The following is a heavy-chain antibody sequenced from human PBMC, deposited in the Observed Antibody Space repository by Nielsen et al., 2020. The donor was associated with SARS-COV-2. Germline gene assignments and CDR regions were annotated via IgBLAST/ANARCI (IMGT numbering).Heavy chain of an antibody. J-gene: IGHJ4*02. CDR3: TSEMAT. Sequence: SCKTSGYTFTSHYVHWVRQAPGKGLEWVALISNDESKIYYSDSVKGRFTISRDNSNKSLYLQMNSLRPEDTAVYYCTSEMATWGQGTPVTVSS. V-gene: IGHV3-30*03. CDR2: ISNDESKI. CDR1: GYTFTSHY. D-gene: IGHD5-24*01.